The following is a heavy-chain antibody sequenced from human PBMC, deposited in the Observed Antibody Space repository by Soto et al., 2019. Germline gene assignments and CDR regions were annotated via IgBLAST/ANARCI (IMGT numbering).Heavy chain of an antibody. V-gene: IGHV1-18*01. CDR2: ISAYNGNT. Sequence: GASVKVSCKASGYTFTSYGISWVRQAPGQGLEWMGWISAYNGNTNYARKLQDRVTMTTDTSTSTAYMELRSLRSDDTAVYYCARDAYSSGWYFFDYWGQGTLVTVSS. CDR1: GYTFTSYG. CDR3: ARDAYSSGWYFFDY. D-gene: IGHD6-19*01. J-gene: IGHJ4*02.